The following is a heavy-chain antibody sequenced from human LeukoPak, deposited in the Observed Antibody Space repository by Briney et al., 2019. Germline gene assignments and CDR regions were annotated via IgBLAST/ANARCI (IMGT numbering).Heavy chain of an antibody. CDR1: RFTFSNYW. CDR2: INQDGSEI. CDR3: ARDRHINSWSNDRFDY. J-gene: IGHJ4*02. Sequence: GGSLRLSCAASRFTFSNYWMTWARQAPGKGLEWVGNINQDGSEINYVDSVKGRFTISRDNAETSLYLQMNSLRADDTAIYYCARDRHINSWSNDRFDYWGQGALVTVSS. D-gene: IGHD6-13*01. V-gene: IGHV3-7*01.